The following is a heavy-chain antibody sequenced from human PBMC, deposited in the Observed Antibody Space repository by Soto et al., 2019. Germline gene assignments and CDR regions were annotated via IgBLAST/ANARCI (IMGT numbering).Heavy chain of an antibody. J-gene: IGHJ4*02. CDR2: ISGSGGST. Sequence: EVQLLEAGGGLVQPGGSLRLSCAASGFTFSSYAMSWVRQAPGKGLEWVSAISGSGGSTYYADSVKGRFTISRDNSKNTLYLQLNSLRAEDTAVYYCENHAPAMVRGVSIDYWGQGTLVTVSS. CDR1: GFTFSSYA. V-gene: IGHV3-23*01. D-gene: IGHD3-10*01. CDR3: ENHAPAMVRGVSIDY.